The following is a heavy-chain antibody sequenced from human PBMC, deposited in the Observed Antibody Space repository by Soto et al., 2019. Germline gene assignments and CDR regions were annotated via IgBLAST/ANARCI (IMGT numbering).Heavy chain of an antibody. Sequence: PGGSLRLSCAASGFTFSNYAMNWVRQAPGKGLEWVSTISGSSGSAYYADSVKGRFTISRDNSKYTLYLQMNSLRAEDTAVYYCSKVTLRPYYLDYWGQGALVTVSS. CDR3: SKVTLRPYYLDY. D-gene: IGHD4-17*01. CDR1: GFTFSNYA. V-gene: IGHV3-23*01. J-gene: IGHJ4*02. CDR2: ISGSSGSA.